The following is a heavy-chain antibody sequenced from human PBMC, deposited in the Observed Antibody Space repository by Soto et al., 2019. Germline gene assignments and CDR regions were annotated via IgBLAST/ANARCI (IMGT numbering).Heavy chain of an antibody. CDR3: ARDSVLMVYARFYFDY. J-gene: IGHJ4*02. D-gene: IGHD2-8*01. CDR1: GFTFSSYS. CDR2: ISSSSSTI. V-gene: IGHV3-48*01. Sequence: PGGSLRLSYAASGFTFSSYSMNWVRQAPGKGLEWVSYISSSSSTIYYADSVKGRFTISRDNAKNSLYLQMNSLRAEDTAVYYCARDSVLMVYARFYFDYWGQGTLVTVSS.